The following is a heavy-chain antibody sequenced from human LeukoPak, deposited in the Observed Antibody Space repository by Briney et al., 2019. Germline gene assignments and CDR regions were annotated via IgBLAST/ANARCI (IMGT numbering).Heavy chain of an antibody. D-gene: IGHD3-22*01. CDR2: ITSSSDTI. CDR3: ARDYYDSSGYFYEGSNS. CDR1: GFTFSNAW. Sequence: GGSLRLSCAASGFTFSNAWMSWVRQAPGKGLEWISHITSSSDTIYYADSVKGRFTISRDNAKSSLYLQLNSLRAEDTAVYYCARDYYDSSGYFYEGSNSWGQGTLVTVSS. V-gene: IGHV3-48*01. J-gene: IGHJ1*01.